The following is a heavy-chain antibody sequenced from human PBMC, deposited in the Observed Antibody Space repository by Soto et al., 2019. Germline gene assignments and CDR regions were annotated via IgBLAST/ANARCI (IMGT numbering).Heavy chain of an antibody. V-gene: IGHV4-59*01. CDR3: ASRDPGTSVDY. Sequence: PSETLSLTCNVSGGSIYTYYWSWIRQSPGKGLEWIGYISDGGSTNYNPSLKSRVTISLDTSKNQFSLKLTSLTAADTAVYSCASRDPGTSVDYWGQGTLVTVSS. CDR2: ISDGGST. CDR1: GGSIYTYY. D-gene: IGHD1-7*01. J-gene: IGHJ4*02.